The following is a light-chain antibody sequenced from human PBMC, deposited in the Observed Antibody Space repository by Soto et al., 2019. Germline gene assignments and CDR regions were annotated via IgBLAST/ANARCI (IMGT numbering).Light chain of an antibody. V-gene: IGLV1-51*01. J-gene: IGLJ2*01. CDR2: DNN. CDR3: GTWETSLSAGV. Sequence: QSVLTQPHSVSAAPGQKVIISCSGSSSNIGNNYVSWYQQLPGTAPKLLIYDNNKRPSGIPDRFSGSKSGTSATLGITGLQTGDEAAYYCGTWETSLSAGVFGGGTKLTVL. CDR1: SSNIGNNY.